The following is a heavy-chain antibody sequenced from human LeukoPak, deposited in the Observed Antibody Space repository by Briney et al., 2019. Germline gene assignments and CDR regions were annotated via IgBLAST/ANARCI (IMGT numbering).Heavy chain of an antibody. CDR3: AAPSPHRYYCYCRDV. J-gene: IGHJ6*03. CDR1: GYTLTELS. CDR2: FDSEDGET. V-gene: IGHV1-24*01. Sequence: AASVKVSCKVSGYTLTELSMHWVRQAPGKGLEWMGGFDSEDGETIYAQKFQDRVTMTEDTSTDTAYMELSSLRSEDTAVYYCAAPSPHRYYCYCRDVWGKGTTVTVSS. D-gene: IGHD6-6*01.